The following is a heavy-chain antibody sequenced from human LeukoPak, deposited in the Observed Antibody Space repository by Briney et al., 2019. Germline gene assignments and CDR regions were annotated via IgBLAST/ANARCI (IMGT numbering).Heavy chain of an antibody. Sequence: SETLSPTCTVSGGSISSGGYYWSWIRQHPGEGLEWIGYIYYSGSTYYNPSLKSRVTISVDTSKNQFSPKLSSVTAADTAVYYCARGTIAGFDPWGQGTLVTVSS. CDR3: ARGTIAGFDP. CDR2: IYYSGST. V-gene: IGHV4-31*03. J-gene: IGHJ5*02. CDR1: GGSISSGGYY.